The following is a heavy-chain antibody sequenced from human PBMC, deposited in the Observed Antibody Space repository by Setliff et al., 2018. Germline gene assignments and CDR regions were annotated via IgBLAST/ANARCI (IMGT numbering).Heavy chain of an antibody. D-gene: IGHD1-1*01. J-gene: IGHJ4*02. CDR2: IYYRGDT. CDR3: ARTGTYRYFDY. V-gene: IGHV4-39*01. Sequence: KTSETLSLTCTVSGGSISSGVYYWAWIRQPPGKGLEWIGRIYYRGDTYYNASLKSRLTLSVDTSKNQVSLNLRSVTAADTAVYYCARTGTYRYFDYWGQGTRVTVSS. CDR1: GGSISSGVYY.